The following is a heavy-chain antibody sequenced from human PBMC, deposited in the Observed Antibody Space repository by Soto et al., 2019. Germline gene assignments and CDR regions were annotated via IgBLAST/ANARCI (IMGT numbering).Heavy chain of an antibody. CDR1: GYSFTSYW. Sequence: GESLKISCKGSGYSFTSYWIGWVRQMPGKGLEWMGIIYPGDSDTRYSPSFQGQVTISADKSISTAYLQWSSLKASDTAMYYCARENIVVVPARDYYGMDVWGQGTTVTVSS. CDR2: IYPGDSDT. V-gene: IGHV5-51*01. CDR3: ARENIVVVPARDYYGMDV. J-gene: IGHJ6*02. D-gene: IGHD2-2*01.